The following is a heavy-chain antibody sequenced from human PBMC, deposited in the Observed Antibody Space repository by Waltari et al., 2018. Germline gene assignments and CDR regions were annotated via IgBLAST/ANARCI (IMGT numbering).Heavy chain of an antibody. Sequence: QVQLQESGPGLVKPSETLSLTCAVSGYSISSGYYWGWIRQPPGKGLEWIGSIYHSGSTYDNPALKSRVTISVDTSKNQFSLKLSSVTAADTAVYYCARRRWELPAAFDIWGQGTMVTVSS. V-gene: IGHV4-38-2*01. CDR1: GYSISSGYY. CDR3: ARRRWELPAAFDI. D-gene: IGHD1-26*01. CDR2: IYHSGST. J-gene: IGHJ3*02.